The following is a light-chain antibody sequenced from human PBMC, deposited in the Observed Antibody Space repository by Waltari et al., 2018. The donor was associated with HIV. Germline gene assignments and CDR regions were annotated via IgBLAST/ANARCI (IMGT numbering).Light chain of an antibody. CDR1: QNVDSW. CDR2: KAS. J-gene: IGKJ2*01. CDR3: QQYNSDFYT. V-gene: IGKV1-5*03. Sequence: IQMPTSPSILSAYVGDRIPITCRASQNVDSWLAWYQQRPGRAPKLLIYKASTLKYGVPARFSGSGSGTNFTLTINSLHPDDFATYYCQQYNSDFYTFGLGTRLDLK.